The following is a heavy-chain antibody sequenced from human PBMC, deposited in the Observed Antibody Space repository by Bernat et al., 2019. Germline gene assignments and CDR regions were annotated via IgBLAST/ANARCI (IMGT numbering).Heavy chain of an antibody. D-gene: IGHD6-6*01. J-gene: IGHJ4*02. CDR3: ARGSGIAARLGKD. Sequence: QVQLQQWRAGLLKPSETLSLTCAVYGGSFSGYYWSWIRQPPGKGLEWIGEINHSGSTNYNPSLKSRVTISVDTSKNQFSLKLSSVTAADTAVYYCARGSGIAARLGKDWGQGTLVTVAS. CDR2: INHSGST. V-gene: IGHV4-34*01. CDR1: GGSFSGYY.